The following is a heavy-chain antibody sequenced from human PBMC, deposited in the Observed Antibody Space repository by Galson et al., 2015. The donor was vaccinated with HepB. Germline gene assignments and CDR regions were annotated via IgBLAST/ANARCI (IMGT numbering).Heavy chain of an antibody. CDR2: TYYRSKWYN. J-gene: IGHJ6*03. CDR1: GDSVSSNSAA. D-gene: IGHD3-3*01. V-gene: IGHV6-1*01. Sequence: CAISGDSVSSNSAAWNWIRQSPSRGLEWLGRTYYRSKWYNDYAVSVKSRITINPDTSKNQFSLQLNSVTPEDTAVYYCARSAYYDFWSGYLIHYYYYYYMDVWGKGTTVTVFS. CDR3: ARSAYYDFWSGYLIHYYYYYYMDV.